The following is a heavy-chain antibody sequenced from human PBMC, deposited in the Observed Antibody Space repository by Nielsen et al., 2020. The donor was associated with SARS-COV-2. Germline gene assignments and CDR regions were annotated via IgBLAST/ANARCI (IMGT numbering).Heavy chain of an antibody. J-gene: IGHJ4*02. Sequence: GGSLRLSCAVSGLSVSDNNMNWVRQAPGKGLQWVSLIYSDGSTKYADSVKGRFTISRDNSRNTVYLQMNSLRPEDTAVYYCAREFALRDTAYFDYWGQGTLVTVSS. CDR1: GLSVSDNN. CDR2: IYSDGST. CDR3: AREFALRDTAYFDY. D-gene: IGHD5-18*01. V-gene: IGHV3-53*01.